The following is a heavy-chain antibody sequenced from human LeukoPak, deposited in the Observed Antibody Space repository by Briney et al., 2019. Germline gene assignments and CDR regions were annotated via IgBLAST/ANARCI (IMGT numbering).Heavy chain of an antibody. CDR3: ARESLGGSSFDY. CDR1: GFTVSSNY. D-gene: IGHD1-26*01. V-gene: IGHV3-66*02. J-gene: IGHJ4*02. CDR2: IYSGGST. Sequence: PGGSLRLSCAASGFTVSSNYMSWVRQAPGKGLEWVSVIYSGGSTYYADSVKGRFTFSRDNSKNTLYLQMNSLRAEDTAVYYCARESLGGSSFDYWGQGTLVTVSS.